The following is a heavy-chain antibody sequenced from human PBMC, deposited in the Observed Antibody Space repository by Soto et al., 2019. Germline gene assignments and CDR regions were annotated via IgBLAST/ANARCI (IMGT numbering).Heavy chain of an antibody. CDR2: ISAYSGNT. J-gene: IGHJ5*02. CDR1: GYTFIRYG. Sequence: ASVKVSCKASGYTFIRYGITWVRQAPGQGLEWMGWISAYSGNTNYAQNLQGRVTITTDTSTSTAYMELSSLRSEDTAVYYCARAGGSYPPTQNWFDPWGQGTLVTVSS. V-gene: IGHV1-18*01. D-gene: IGHD1-26*01. CDR3: ARAGGSYPPTQNWFDP.